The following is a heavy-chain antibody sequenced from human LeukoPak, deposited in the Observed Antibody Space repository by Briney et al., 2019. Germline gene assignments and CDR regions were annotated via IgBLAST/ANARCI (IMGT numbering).Heavy chain of an antibody. J-gene: IGHJ6*03. CDR1: GYYISSGYF. V-gene: IGHV4-38-2*02. Sequence: PSETLSLTCTVSGYYISSGYFWGWIRQPPGKGLEWIGSIYHSGSTYYNPSLKSRVTISVDTSKNQFSLKLSSVTAADTAVYYCARGGRSGSGSYYYYYYMDVWGKGTTVTISS. CDR2: IYHSGST. CDR3: ARGGRSGSGSYYYYYYMDV. D-gene: IGHD3-10*01.